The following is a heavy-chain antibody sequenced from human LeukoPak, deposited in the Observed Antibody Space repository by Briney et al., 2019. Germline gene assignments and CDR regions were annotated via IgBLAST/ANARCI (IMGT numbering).Heavy chain of an antibody. V-gene: IGHV3-30*02. CDR2: IRYDGSNK. Sequence: GGSLRLSCAASGFTFSSYGMHWVRQAPGKGLEWVAFIRYDGSNKYCADSVKGRFTISRDNSKNTLYLQMNSLRAEDTAVYYCAPVAVAGTRTFDYWGQGTLVTVSS. J-gene: IGHJ4*02. CDR3: APVAVAGTRTFDY. CDR1: GFTFSSYG. D-gene: IGHD6-19*01.